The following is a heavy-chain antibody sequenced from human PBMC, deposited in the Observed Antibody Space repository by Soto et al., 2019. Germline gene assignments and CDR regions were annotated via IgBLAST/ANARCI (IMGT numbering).Heavy chain of an antibody. D-gene: IGHD3-9*01. CDR1: VGTMSSSIYY. V-gene: IGHV4-39*01. CDR3: SRGGGSFDWFTDCFDF. CDR2: PHYSGIT. J-gene: IGHJ4*02. Sequence: SETPCISCTFSVGTMSSSIYYGGWIRQPPGKGPARPRRPHYSGITYYNPSVKSRATISVDTSKKQFCLRLSFVTAADTVVYYCSRGGGSFDWFTDCFDFWGQGTLVTVSS.